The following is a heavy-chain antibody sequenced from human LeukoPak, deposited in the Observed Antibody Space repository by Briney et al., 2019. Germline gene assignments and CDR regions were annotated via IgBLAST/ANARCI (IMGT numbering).Heavy chain of an antibody. CDR2: IYPGDSDT. D-gene: IGHD2-8*01. CDR3: ARQAFTKDFDY. CDR1: GYTFHSYW. V-gene: IGHV5-51*01. Sequence: GESLKISCKGSGYTFHSYWIAWVRQMPGKGLEWMGIIYPGDSDTRYSPSFQGQVTISADKSIRTAYLQWSSLKASDTAIYYCARQAFTKDFDYWGQGTLVTVSS. J-gene: IGHJ4*02.